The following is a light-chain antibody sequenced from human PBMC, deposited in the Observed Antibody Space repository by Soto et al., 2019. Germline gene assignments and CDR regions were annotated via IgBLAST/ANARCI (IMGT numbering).Light chain of an antibody. Sequence: QSALTQPPSASGSPGQSVTISCTGTSSDVGGYNSVSWYQQHPGKAPKLIIYEVNKRPSGVPDRFSGSKSGNTASLTVSGLQAEDEAEFYWSSYAGSNNLGVFGGGTKLTVL. CDR2: EVN. CDR1: SSDVGGYNS. CDR3: SSYAGSNNLGV. J-gene: IGLJ3*02. V-gene: IGLV2-8*01.